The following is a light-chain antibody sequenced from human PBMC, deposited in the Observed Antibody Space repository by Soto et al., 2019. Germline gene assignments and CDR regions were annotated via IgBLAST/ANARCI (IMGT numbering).Light chain of an antibody. V-gene: IGLV2-14*01. CDR1: SSDVGGYNY. Sequence: QSALTQPASVSGSLGQSITISCTGTSSDVGGYNYVSCYQQYPGKAPKLMIYEVSNRPSGISNRFSGSKSDNTASLTISGLQAEDESDYYCSSYTSSNTYVFGTGTKVTVL. J-gene: IGLJ1*01. CDR2: EVS. CDR3: SSYTSSNTYV.